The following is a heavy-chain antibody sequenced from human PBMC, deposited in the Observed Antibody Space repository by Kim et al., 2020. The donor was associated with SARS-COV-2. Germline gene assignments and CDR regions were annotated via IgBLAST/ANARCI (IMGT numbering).Heavy chain of an antibody. CDR2: IYHSGST. J-gene: IGHJ5*02. CDR1: GYSISSGYY. V-gene: IGHV4-38-2*02. D-gene: IGHD1-26*01. Sequence: SETLSLTCTVSGYSISSGYYWGWIRQPPGKGLEWIGSIYHSGSTYYNPSLKSRVTISVDTSKSQFSLKLSSVTAADTAVYYCARGGWELLFYWFDPWGQGTLVTVSS. CDR3: ARGGWELLFYWFDP.